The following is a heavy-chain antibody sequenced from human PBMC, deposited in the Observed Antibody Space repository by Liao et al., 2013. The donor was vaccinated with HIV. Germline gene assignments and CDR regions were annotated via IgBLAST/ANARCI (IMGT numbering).Heavy chain of an antibody. J-gene: IGHJ6*03. Sequence: QLQLQESGPGLVKPSETLSLTCTVSGGSISSSSYYWGWIRQPPGKGLEWIGSIYYSGSTYYNPSLKSRVTISVDTSKNQFSLKLSSVTAADTAVYYCARDELELPNYYYYYYMDVWGKGTTVTVSS. V-gene: IGHV4-39*07. CDR2: IYYSGST. CDR1: GGSISSSSYY. CDR3: ARDELELPNYYYYYYMDV. D-gene: IGHD1-7*01.